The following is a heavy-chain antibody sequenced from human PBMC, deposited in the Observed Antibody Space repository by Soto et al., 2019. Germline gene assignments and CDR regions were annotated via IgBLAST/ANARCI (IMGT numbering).Heavy chain of an antibody. D-gene: IGHD5-12*01. V-gene: IGHV1-69*06. Sequence: QVQLVQSGTEVKKSGSSVKVSCKASGDTFTNFAISWMRQAPGQGLEWMGGIIPMFGTPNYAQKFQGSVTITADRSTSTAYLELRSLRSEDTAVYYCARGLRGYTGYDGGGAIDIWGQGTMVTVSS. CDR3: ARGLRGYTGYDGGGAIDI. CDR2: IIPMFGTP. CDR1: GDTFTNFA. J-gene: IGHJ3*02.